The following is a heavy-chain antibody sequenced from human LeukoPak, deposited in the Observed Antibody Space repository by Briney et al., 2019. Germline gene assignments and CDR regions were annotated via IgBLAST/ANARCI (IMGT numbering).Heavy chain of an antibody. V-gene: IGHV3-30-3*01. CDR1: GFTFSSYA. D-gene: IGHD3-3*01. J-gene: IGHJ4*02. CDR2: ISYDGSNK. Sequence: GGSLRLSCAASGFTFSSYAMHWVRQAPGKGLEWVAVISYDGSNKYYADSVKGRFTISRDNSKNTLYLQMNSLRAEDTAVYYCARDITIFGVVTYYFDYWGQGTLVTVSS. CDR3: ARDITIFGVVTYYFDY.